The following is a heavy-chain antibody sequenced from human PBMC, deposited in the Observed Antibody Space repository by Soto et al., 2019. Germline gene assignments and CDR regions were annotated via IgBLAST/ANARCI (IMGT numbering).Heavy chain of an antibody. CDR1: GYTFTNFG. J-gene: IGHJ4*01. Sequence: ASVKVSCKASGYTFTNFGISWVRQAPGQGLEWMGWISAYNGNTNYAQKFQGRVTMTTDTSTSTAYMEVRSLRFDDTAVYYCSRAGILTTPYYFDYWGQGTLVTVSS. D-gene: IGHD4-4*01. CDR2: ISAYNGNT. CDR3: SRAGILTTPYYFDY. V-gene: IGHV1-18*01.